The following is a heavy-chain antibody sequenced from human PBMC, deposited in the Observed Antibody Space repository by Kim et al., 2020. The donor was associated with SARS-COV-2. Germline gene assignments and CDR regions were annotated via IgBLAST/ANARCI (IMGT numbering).Heavy chain of an antibody. D-gene: IGHD1-26*01. Sequence: GGSLRLSCAASGFTFSNYWMSWVRQAPGKGLEWVANIKEDGSERHYVDSVKGRFTISRDNAKNSLYLEMNSLRAEDTAVFYCARDGGVGPTFWVGDSWGQGTLVTVFS. J-gene: IGHJ4*02. CDR3: ARDGGVGPTFWVGDS. CDR2: IKEDGSER. CDR1: GFTFSNYW. V-gene: IGHV3-7*03.